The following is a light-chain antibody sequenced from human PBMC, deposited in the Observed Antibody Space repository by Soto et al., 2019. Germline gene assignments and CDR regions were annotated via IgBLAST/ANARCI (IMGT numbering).Light chain of an antibody. J-gene: IGKJ2*01. V-gene: IGKV1-39*01. CDR2: AAS. CDR1: QSISSY. Sequence: DIQMTQSPSSLSASVGDSATITCRASQSISSYLNWYQQKPGKAPKLLIYAASSLQSRVPTRFSGRVSGTDFALTLSSLRPEDFATYYCQQSYSTPYTCGQGPKMEIK. CDR3: QQSYSTPYT.